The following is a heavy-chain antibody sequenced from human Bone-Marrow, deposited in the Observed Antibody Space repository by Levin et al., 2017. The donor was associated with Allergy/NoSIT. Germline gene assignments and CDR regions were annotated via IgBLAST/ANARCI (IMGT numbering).Heavy chain of an antibody. CDR2: INPGGGST. CDR3: ARDGGLLEWLPGPYSYYGMDV. Sequence: GASVKVSCKTSGYTFTSYLLHWVRQAPGQGLEWMGIINPGGGSTTYAQKFQGRVTMTRDTSKSTVYMELSSLRSDDTAVYYCARDGGLLEWLPGPYSYYGMDVWGQGTTVTVSS. D-gene: IGHD3-3*01. CDR1: GYTFTSYL. V-gene: IGHV1-46*01. J-gene: IGHJ6*02.